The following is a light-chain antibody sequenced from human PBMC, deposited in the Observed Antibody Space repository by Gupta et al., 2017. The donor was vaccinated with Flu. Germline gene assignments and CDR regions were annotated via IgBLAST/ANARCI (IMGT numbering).Light chain of an antibody. CDR3: MQGTHWPPYT. V-gene: IGKV2-30*01. Sequence: DVVMTQSPLSLPVTLGQPASISCRSSQSHVYSDGNTNLNWFHQRPGQPPRRLIYKVSNRDSGVPDRFSGSGSGTDFTLKISRVEAEDVGVYYCMQGTHWPPYTFGQGTRLEIK. CDR1: QSHVYSDGNTN. J-gene: IGKJ2*01. CDR2: KVS.